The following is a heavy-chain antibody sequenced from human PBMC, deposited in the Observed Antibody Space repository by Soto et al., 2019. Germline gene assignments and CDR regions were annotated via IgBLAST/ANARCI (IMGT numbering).Heavy chain of an antibody. D-gene: IGHD1-1*01. CDR1: GGFVRSGSYY. V-gene: IGHV4-34*01. CDR3: ARVERGTATTVVDAFDI. J-gene: IGHJ3*02. CDR2: MSHSGGT. Sequence: QVQLQQWGAGLLKPSETLSLTCAVYGGFVRSGSYYWSWIRQPPGKGLEWSGEMSHSGGTQFNPSLKGRVTISVDTSTNQFSLKMSSVTAADTALYYCARVERGTATTVVDAFDIWGPGTMVTVSS.